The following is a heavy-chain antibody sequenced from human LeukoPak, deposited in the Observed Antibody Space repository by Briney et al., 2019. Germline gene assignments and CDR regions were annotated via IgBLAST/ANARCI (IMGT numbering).Heavy chain of an antibody. Sequence: GGSLRLSCAASGFTFTSYAMNWVRQAPGKGLEWVSAISGSGGSTYSAESLKGRFTISRDNSKNTLHLQMNSLRVEDTAVYYCAKGARSSGSSYFDYWGQGTLVTVSS. J-gene: IGHJ4*02. CDR2: ISGSGGST. D-gene: IGHD3-10*01. CDR1: GFTFTSYA. CDR3: AKGARSSGSSYFDY. V-gene: IGHV3-23*01.